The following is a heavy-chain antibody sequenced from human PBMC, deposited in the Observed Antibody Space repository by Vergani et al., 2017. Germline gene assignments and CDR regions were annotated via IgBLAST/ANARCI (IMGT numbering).Heavy chain of an antibody. V-gene: IGHV4-39*01. CDR1: GASIRSSNYY. Sequence: QLQLQESGPGLVKPSATLSLTCSVSGASIRSSNYYWGWIRQPPGKGLEWIAIIYYSGSTYYNPSLKSRVTISVDTSKNLFSLKLGSVTAADTSVYFCARHSTVEWLVKLGWIDPWGQGILVTVSS. CDR2: IYYSGST. CDR3: ARHSTVEWLVKLGWIDP. D-gene: IGHD6-19*01. J-gene: IGHJ5*02.